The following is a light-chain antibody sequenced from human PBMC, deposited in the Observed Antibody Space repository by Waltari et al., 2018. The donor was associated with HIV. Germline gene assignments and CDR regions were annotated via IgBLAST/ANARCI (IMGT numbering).Light chain of an antibody. CDR2: GTS. CDR3: QQYGTSPET. CDR1: QSVSSSF. V-gene: IGKV3-20*01. J-gene: IGKJ1*01. Sequence: IVLTQSPGTLSLSPGERATLSCKTSQSVSSSFLAWYQQKPGQTPRLLIYGTSNRATGIPDRFSGSGSGTDFTLTINSLEPEDFVVYYCQQYGTSPETFGQGTKVEIK.